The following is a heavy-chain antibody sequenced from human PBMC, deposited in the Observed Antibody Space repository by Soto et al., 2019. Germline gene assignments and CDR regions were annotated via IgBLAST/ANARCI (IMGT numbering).Heavy chain of an antibody. CDR3: ARESEDLTSNFDY. Sequence: PGESLKISCKGSGYSFTSYWIGWVRQMPGKGLEWMGIIYPGDSDTRYSPSFQGQVTISADKSISTAYLQWSSLSAEDTAPYYCARESEDLTSNFDYWGQGTLVTVSS. CDR1: GYSFTSYW. J-gene: IGHJ4*02. CDR2: IYPGDSDT. V-gene: IGHV5-51*01.